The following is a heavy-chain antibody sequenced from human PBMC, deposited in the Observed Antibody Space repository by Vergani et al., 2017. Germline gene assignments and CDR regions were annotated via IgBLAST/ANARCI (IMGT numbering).Heavy chain of an antibody. Sequence: EVQLVESGGGLVQPGGSLRLSCAASGFTVSSNYMSWVRQAPGKGLEWVSVIYSGGSTYYADSVKGRFTISRDNSKNTLYLQMNSLRAEDTAVYYCAYYGSGSRGAFDIWGQGTMVTVSS. CDR2: IYSGGST. CDR1: GFTVSSNY. CDR3: AYYGSGSRGAFDI. D-gene: IGHD3-10*01. J-gene: IGHJ3*02. V-gene: IGHV3-66*01.